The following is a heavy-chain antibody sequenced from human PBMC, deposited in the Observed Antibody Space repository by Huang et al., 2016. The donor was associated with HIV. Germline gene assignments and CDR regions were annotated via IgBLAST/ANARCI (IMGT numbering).Heavy chain of an antibody. D-gene: IGHD2-21*01. CDR3: ARQSVEYSPSDF. J-gene: IGHJ4*02. CDR2: ILPSDSDV. Sequence: EVQLVQSGPEMKKPGESLRISCKGSGYTFTSYWIGWVRQLPGKGLEWMGIILPSDSDVRYSPSFQGQVTMSVDTSINIAYLHLKSLKASDTAIYYCARQSVEYSPSDFWGQGTLVTVSS. V-gene: IGHV5-51*01. CDR1: GYTFTSYW.